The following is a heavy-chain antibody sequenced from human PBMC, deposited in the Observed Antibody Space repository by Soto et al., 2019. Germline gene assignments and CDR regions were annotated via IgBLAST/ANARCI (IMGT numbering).Heavy chain of an antibody. V-gene: IGHV3-30*18. CDR1: GFTFSSYG. CDR2: ISYDGSNK. CDR3: AKEGYTAMELYYYYGMDV. J-gene: IGHJ6*02. Sequence: GGSLRLSCAASGFTFSSYGMHWVRQAPGKGLEWVAVISYDGSNKYYADSVKGRFTISRDNSKNTLYLQMNSLRAEDTAVYYCAKEGYTAMELYYYYGMDVWGQGTTVTVSS. D-gene: IGHD5-18*01.